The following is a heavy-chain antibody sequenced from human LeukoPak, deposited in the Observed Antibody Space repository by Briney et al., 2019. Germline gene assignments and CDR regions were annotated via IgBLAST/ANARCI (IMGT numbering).Heavy chain of an antibody. D-gene: IGHD2-8*01. CDR2: IWYDGSNK. CDR1: GFTFSSYG. J-gene: IGHJ6*02. CDR3: AKVRGCSNGVCYKGGMDV. V-gene: IGHV3-33*06. Sequence: PGGSLRLSCAASGFTFSSYGMHWVRQAPGEGLEWVAVIWYDGSNKYYADSVKGRFTISRDNSKNTLYLQMNSLRAEDTAVYYCAKVRGCSNGVCYKGGMDVWGQGTTVTVSS.